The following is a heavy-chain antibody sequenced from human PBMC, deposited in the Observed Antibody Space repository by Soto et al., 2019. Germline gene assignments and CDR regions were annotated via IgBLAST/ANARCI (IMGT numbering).Heavy chain of an antibody. D-gene: IGHD5-12*01. V-gene: IGHV5-51*01. CDR2: TDPADSET. J-gene: IGHJ6*02. CDR3: ARLGQGGYVQGMDV. CDR1: GYSFITYW. Sequence: PGESLKISCKGSGYSFITYWIAWVRQKPGKGLEWMGITDPADSETKYSPSFQGQVTISADKSINTAYLQWSSLKASDTAMYYCARLGQGGYVQGMDVWGQGTTVTVSS.